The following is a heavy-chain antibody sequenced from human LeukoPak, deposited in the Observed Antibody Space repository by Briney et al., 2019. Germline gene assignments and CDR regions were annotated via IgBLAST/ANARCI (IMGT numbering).Heavy chain of an antibody. CDR3: ARRHYYYYLDV. CDR1: GYTFTSYD. V-gene: IGHV1-8*01. Sequence: ASVKVSCKASGYTFTSYDINWVRQAPGEGLEWMVWMNPNRGNTGYAQKSQGRVTMTRNTSISTAYMELSSLRSEDTAVYYCARRHYYYYLDVWGKGTTATVS. CDR2: MNPNRGNT. J-gene: IGHJ6*03.